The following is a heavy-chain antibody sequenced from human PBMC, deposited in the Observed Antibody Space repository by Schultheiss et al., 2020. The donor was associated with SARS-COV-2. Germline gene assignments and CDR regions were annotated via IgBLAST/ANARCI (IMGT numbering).Heavy chain of an antibody. Sequence: GESLKISCKGSGYSFTSYWISWVRQMPGKGLEWMGRIDPSDSYTNYSPSFQGQVTISADKSISTAYLQWSSLKASDTAMYYCARRGDSGYGLYYYYGMDVWGQGTTVTVSS. CDR2: IDPSDSYT. CDR1: GYSFTSYW. D-gene: IGHD5-12*01. J-gene: IGHJ6*02. CDR3: ARRGDSGYGLYYYYGMDV. V-gene: IGHV5-10-1*04.